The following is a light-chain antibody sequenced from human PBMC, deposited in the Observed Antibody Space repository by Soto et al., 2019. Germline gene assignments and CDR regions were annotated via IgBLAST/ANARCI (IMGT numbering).Light chain of an antibody. J-gene: IGLJ3*02. CDR3: CSHSSSITWM. Sequence: QSALTQPASVSGSPGQSITMSCTGTSSDVGGYNFVSWYQQHPGKAPKLIVHEVANRLSGVSGRFSGSKSGNTVFLTISGLQAEDEAVYYCCSHSSSITWMFGGGTKLTVL. CDR1: SSDVGGYNF. CDR2: EVA. V-gene: IGLV2-14*03.